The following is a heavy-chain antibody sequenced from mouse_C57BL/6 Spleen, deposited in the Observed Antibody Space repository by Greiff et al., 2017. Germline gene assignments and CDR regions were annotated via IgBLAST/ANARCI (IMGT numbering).Heavy chain of an antibody. Sequence: VQLQQPGAELVRPGSSVKLSCKASGYTFTSYWMHWVEQRPIQGLEWIGNIDPSDSETHYNQKFKDKATLTVVKSSSTAYMQLSSLTSEYSAVYYCARGLSHGFAYWGQGTLVTVSA. CDR3: ARGLSHGFAY. CDR2: IDPSDSET. V-gene: IGHV1-52*01. CDR1: GYTFTSYW. J-gene: IGHJ3*01. D-gene: IGHD6-1*01.